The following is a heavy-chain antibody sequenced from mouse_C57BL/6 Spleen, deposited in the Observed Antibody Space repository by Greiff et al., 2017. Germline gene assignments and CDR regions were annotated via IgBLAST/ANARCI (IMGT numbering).Heavy chain of an antibody. CDR2: IYPGDGDT. D-gene: IGHD1-1*01. CDR3: ARSPFYDGSSYLFDY. V-gene: IGHV1-82*01. J-gene: IGHJ2*01. Sequence: QVQLQQSGPELVKPGASVKISCKASGYAFSSSWMNWVKQRPGKGLEWIGRIYPGDGDTNYNGKFKGKATLTADKSSSTAYMQLSSLTAEDSAVDVCARSPFYDGSSYLFDYWGQGTTLTVSS. CDR1: GYAFSSSW.